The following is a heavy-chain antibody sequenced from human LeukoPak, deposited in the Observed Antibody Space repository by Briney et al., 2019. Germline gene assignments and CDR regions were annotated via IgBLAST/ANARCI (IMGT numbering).Heavy chain of an antibody. CDR2: ISGSGGST. J-gene: IGHJ4*02. D-gene: IGHD3-9*01. V-gene: IGHV3-23*01. Sequence: GGSLRLSCAASGFTFSSYWMSWVRQAPGKGLEWVSGISGSGGSTYYADSVRGRFTISRDNSKNTLYLQMNSLRVEDTAVYYCAKDRASVYDILNYGQYFDYWGQGTLVTVSS. CDR1: GFTFSSYW. CDR3: AKDRASVYDILNYGQYFDY.